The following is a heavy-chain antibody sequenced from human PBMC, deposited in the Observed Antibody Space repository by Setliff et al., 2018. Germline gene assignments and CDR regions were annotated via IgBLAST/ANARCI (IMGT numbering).Heavy chain of an antibody. CDR2: INHSGST. CDR1: GGSFSGYY. D-gene: IGHD3-22*01. Sequence: LSLTCAVYGGSFSGYYWSWIRQPPGKGLEWIGEINHSGSTNYNPSLKSRVTISVDTSKNQFSLKLSSVTAADTAVYYCARGRGISMIVVVTHDAFDIWGQGTMVTVSS. V-gene: IGHV4-34*01. J-gene: IGHJ3*02. CDR3: ARGRGISMIVVVTHDAFDI.